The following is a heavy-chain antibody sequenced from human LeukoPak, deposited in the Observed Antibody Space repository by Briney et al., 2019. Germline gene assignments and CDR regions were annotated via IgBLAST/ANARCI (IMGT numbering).Heavy chain of an antibody. CDR2: IYYSGST. Sequence: SETLSLTCTVSGGSISSYYWSWIRQSPGKELEWIGYIYYSGSTYCNPSLKSRVTISVDTSKNQFSLKLSSVTAADTAVYYCARAPYYYDSPHAFDIWGQGTMVTVSS. CDR3: ARAPYYYDSPHAFDI. J-gene: IGHJ3*02. CDR1: GGSISSYY. D-gene: IGHD3-22*01. V-gene: IGHV4-59*01.